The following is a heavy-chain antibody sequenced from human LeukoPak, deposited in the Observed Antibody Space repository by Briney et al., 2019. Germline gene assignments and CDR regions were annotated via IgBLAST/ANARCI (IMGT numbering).Heavy chain of an antibody. CDR2: ISGSGGST. V-gene: IGHV3-23*01. D-gene: IGHD1-26*01. J-gene: IGHJ4*02. Sequence: PGGSLRLSCAASGFTFSSYAMSWVRQAPGKGLEWVSAISGSGGSTYYADSVKGRFTISRDNSKNTLYLRMNSLRAEDTAVYYCAKRQEWELDPFDYWGQGTLVTVSS. CDR3: AKRQEWELDPFDY. CDR1: GFTFSSYA.